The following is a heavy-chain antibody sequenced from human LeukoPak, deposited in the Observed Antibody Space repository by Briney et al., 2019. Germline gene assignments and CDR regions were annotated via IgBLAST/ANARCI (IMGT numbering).Heavy chain of an antibody. CDR1: GLTFSIYA. J-gene: IGHJ4*02. V-gene: IGHV3-23*01. CDR2: ISGSGGTA. Sequence: PGGSLRLSCAASGLTFSIYAMSWVRQAPGKGLGWDSAISGSGGTAYYADSVKGRFTISRDNSKNTLYLQMNSLRAEDTAVYYCAKEGYYDGSGYYMYYFDHWGQGTPVTVSS. D-gene: IGHD3-22*01. CDR3: AKEGYYDGSGYYMYYFDH.